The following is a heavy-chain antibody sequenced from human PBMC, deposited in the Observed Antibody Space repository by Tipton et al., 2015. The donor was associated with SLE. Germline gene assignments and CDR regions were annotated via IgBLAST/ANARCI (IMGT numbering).Heavy chain of an antibody. CDR1: GGSVSSSSKY. CDR2: IYYTGTTT. Sequence: TLSLTCTVSGGSVSSSSKYWAWFRQPPGKGLGWLGSIYYTGTTTYYNSFLKSRVTMSVDTSKNQFSLRLTSVIAADTAVYYCARGSDGEHVRYFDVWGPGTLVTVSS. V-gene: IGHV4-39*07. CDR3: ARGSDGEHVRYFDV. D-gene: IGHD4-17*01. J-gene: IGHJ2*01.